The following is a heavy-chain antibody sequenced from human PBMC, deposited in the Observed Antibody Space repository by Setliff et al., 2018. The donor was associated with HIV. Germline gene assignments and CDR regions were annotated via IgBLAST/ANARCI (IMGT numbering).Heavy chain of an antibody. CDR2: ITADGSNT. V-gene: IGHV3-74*01. CDR1: GFTFRSYW. J-gene: IGHJ4*02. CDR3: ARDGGFGTPYDY. D-gene: IGHD2-15*01. Sequence: GGSLRLSCAASGFTFRSYWVHWVRQAPGKGLVWVSYITADGSNTKYTDSVKGRFTITRDNAKNTVFLQMNSLRVEDTAVYYCARDGGFGTPYDYWGQGALVTVSS.